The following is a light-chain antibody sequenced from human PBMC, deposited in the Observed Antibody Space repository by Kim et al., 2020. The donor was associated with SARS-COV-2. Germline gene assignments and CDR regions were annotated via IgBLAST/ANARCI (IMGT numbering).Light chain of an antibody. CDR3: QQYGISPPYS. CDR1: PGVCSNC. V-gene: IGKV3-20*01. J-gene: IGKJ2*01. Sequence: SPRERAHLPCRARPGVCSNCLAVYQQTPGQAPRLLLYCAPSRATGIPDRFSGSGSGTDFTLTISRLEPEYSAVYYCQQYGISPPYSFGQGTKLEL. CDR2: CAP.